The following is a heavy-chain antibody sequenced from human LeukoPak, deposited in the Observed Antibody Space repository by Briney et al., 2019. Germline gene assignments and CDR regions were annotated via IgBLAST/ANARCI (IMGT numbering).Heavy chain of an antibody. CDR2: IIPIFGTA. V-gene: IGHV1-69*05. J-gene: IGHJ4*02. Sequence: GASVTVSCKASGGTFSSYAISWVRQAPGQGLEWMGGIIPIFGTANYAQKFQGRVTITTDESTSTAYMELSSLRSEDTGVYYCARGELDSGYDSTAFGYWGQGTLVTVSS. CDR3: ARGELDSGYDSTAFGY. CDR1: GGTFSSYA. D-gene: IGHD5-12*01.